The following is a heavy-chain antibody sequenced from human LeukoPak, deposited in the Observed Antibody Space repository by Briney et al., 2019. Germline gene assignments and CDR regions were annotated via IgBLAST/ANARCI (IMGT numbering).Heavy chain of an antibody. CDR1: GGTYRSYA. J-gene: IGHJ5*02. V-gene: IGHV1-69*04. D-gene: IGHD3-22*01. CDR3: ARGDYDSSGANWFDP. CDR2: IIPILGIT. Sequence: SVTVSCQASGGTYRSYAISWVRQAPGQGREWMGRIIPILGITNYAQKYQGRVTITADKSTSTAYMELSSLRSEDTAVYYCARGDYDSSGANWFDPWGQGTLVTVSS.